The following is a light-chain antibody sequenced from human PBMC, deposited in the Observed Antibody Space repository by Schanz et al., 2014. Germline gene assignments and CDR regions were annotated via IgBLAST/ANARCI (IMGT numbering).Light chain of an antibody. CDR1: QSIFFSSDNRNY. J-gene: IGKJ4*01. V-gene: IGKV4-1*01. CDR3: QQYYSLPLT. CDR2: WAS. Sequence: DFVMTQSPDSLAVSLGERATIHCKSSQSIFFSSDNRNYLAWYQQKPGQAPKLLFRWASTRESGVPDRFSGSGSGTDFTLTISSLQAEDVAVYYCQQYYSLPLTFGGGTKVEIK.